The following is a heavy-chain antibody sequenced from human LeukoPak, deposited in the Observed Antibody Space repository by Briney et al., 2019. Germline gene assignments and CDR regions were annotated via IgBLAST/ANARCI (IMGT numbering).Heavy chain of an antibody. D-gene: IGHD1-1*01. J-gene: IGHJ4*02. CDR2: INPNSGGT. V-gene: IGHV1-2*02. CDR3: AIKAGTTGTTLAYYSDY. Sequence: GASVKVSCKASGYTFTGYHMHWVRQAPGQGLEWMGWINPNSGGTNYAQKFQGRVTMTRDTSISTAYMELSRLRSDDTAVYYCAIKAGTTGTTLAYYSDYWGQGTLVTVSS. CDR1: GYTFTGYH.